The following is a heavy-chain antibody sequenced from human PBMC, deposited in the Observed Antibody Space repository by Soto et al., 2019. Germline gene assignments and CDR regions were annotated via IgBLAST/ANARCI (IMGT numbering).Heavy chain of an antibody. Sequence: GGSLRLSCAASGFTFSSYGMHWVRQAPGKGLEWVAVIWYDGSNKYYADSVKGRFTISRDNSKNTLYLQMNSLRAEDTAVYYCARDDYVWGSYRRQFGYYGMDVWGQGTTVTVSS. V-gene: IGHV3-33*01. D-gene: IGHD3-16*02. CDR3: ARDDYVWGSYRRQFGYYGMDV. CDR1: GFTFSSYG. J-gene: IGHJ6*02. CDR2: IWYDGSNK.